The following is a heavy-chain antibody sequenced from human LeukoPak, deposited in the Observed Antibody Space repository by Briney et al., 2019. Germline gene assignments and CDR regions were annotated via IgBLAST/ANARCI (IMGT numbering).Heavy chain of an antibody. J-gene: IGHJ3*02. Sequence: SETLSLTCAVYGGSFSGYYWSWIRQPQGKGLEWIGEINHSGSTNYNPSLKSRVTISVDTSKNQFSLKLSSVTAADTAVYYCARRGVAWKETYYYGSGSYYNIWGQGTMVTVSS. V-gene: IGHV4-34*01. D-gene: IGHD3-10*01. CDR3: ARRGVAWKETYYYGSGSYYNI. CDR2: INHSGST. CDR1: GGSFSGYY.